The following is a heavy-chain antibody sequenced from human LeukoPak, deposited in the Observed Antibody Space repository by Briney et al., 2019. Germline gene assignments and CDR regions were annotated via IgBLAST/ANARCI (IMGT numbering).Heavy chain of an antibody. Sequence: SGTLSLTCAVYGGSFSGYYWSWIRQPPGKGLEWIGEINHSGSTNYNPSLKSRVTISVDTSKDQFSLKLSSVTAADTAVYYCARGNYRAVLYYYYGMDVWGQGTTVTVSS. CDR2: INHSGST. CDR3: ARGNYRAVLYYYYGMDV. J-gene: IGHJ6*02. D-gene: IGHD2/OR15-2a*01. V-gene: IGHV4-34*01. CDR1: GGSFSGYY.